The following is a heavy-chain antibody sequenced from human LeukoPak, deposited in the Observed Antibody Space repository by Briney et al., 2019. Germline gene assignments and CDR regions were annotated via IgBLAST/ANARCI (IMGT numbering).Heavy chain of an antibody. Sequence: SETLSLTCAVSGYSISSGYYWGWIRQPPGKGLEWIGSIYHSGSTYYNPSLKSRVTISVDTSKNQFSLKLSSVTATDTAVYYCARRYCSSTSCYTGFDYWGQGALVTVSS. D-gene: IGHD2-2*02. CDR2: IYHSGST. CDR3: ARRYCSSTSCYTGFDY. CDR1: GYSISSGYY. J-gene: IGHJ4*02. V-gene: IGHV4-38-2*01.